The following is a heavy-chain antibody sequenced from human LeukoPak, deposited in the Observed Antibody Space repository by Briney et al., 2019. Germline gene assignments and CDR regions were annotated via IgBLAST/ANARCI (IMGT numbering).Heavy chain of an antibody. J-gene: IGHJ1*01. Sequence: ASVKVSCKASGGTFSSYTISWVRQAPGQGLEWVGRIIPILGIANYAQKFQGRVTITADKSTSTAYMELSSLRSEDTAVYYCASAIVVVPAAILFQHWGQGTLVTVSS. V-gene: IGHV1-69*02. CDR1: GGTFSSYT. CDR2: IIPILGIA. D-gene: IGHD2-2*02. CDR3: ASAIVVVPAAILFQH.